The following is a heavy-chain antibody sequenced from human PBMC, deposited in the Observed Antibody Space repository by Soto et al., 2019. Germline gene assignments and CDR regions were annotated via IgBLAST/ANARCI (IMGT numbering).Heavy chain of an antibody. V-gene: IGHV3-23*01. CDR3: AKGKSSNYVSHAFDV. Sequence: EVQLLESGGGLVQPGGSLRLSCAASGFTFSSYAMSWVRQAPGKGLEWVSAISGGGGSIHYVDSVKGRFTISRDNSKNTLYLQMDSLRGEDTAVYYCAKGKSSNYVSHAFDVWGQGTMVTVSS. D-gene: IGHD3-10*02. J-gene: IGHJ3*01. CDR2: ISGGGGSI. CDR1: GFTFSSYA.